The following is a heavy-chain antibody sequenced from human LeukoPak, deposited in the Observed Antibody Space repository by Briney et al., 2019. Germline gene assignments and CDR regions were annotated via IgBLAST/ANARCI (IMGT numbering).Heavy chain of an antibody. Sequence: GGSLRLSCAASGFTFSSYVMHWVRQAPGKGLEWVAVIWYDGSNKYYADSVKGRFTISRDNSKNTLYLQMNSLRAEDTAVYYCAMGGDYPLNWFDPWGQGTLVTVSS. CDR2: IWYDGSNK. D-gene: IGHD4-17*01. V-gene: IGHV3-33*01. CDR1: GFTFSSYV. CDR3: AMGGDYPLNWFDP. J-gene: IGHJ5*02.